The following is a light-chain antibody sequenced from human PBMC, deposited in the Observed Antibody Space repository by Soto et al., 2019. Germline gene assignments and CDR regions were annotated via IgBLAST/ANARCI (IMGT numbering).Light chain of an antibody. J-gene: IGLJ2*01. CDR3: SSYMYTNTA. CDR1: SSDLRGYNY. V-gene: IGLV2-14*03. Sequence: QSALTQPASVSGSPGQSITISCTGNSSDLRGYNYVSWYQQHPGKAPKLMIYDVTNRPSGVSNRFSGSKSGNTASLTISGLQLEDEADYYCSSYMYTNTAFGGGTKVTVL. CDR2: DVT.